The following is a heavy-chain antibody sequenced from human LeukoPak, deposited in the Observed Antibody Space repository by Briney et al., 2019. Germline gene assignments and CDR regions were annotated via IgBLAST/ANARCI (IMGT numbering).Heavy chain of an antibody. D-gene: IGHD6-13*01. Sequence: SETLSLTCTVSGGSISSSSYYWGWIRQPPGKGLEWIGSIYYSGSTYYNPSLKSRVTISVDTSKNQCSLKLSSVTAADTAVYYCARHMIWWGYSSSWPDYWGQGTLVTVSS. V-gene: IGHV4-39*01. CDR3: ARHMIWWGYSSSWPDY. CDR2: IYYSGST. J-gene: IGHJ4*02. CDR1: GGSISSSSYY.